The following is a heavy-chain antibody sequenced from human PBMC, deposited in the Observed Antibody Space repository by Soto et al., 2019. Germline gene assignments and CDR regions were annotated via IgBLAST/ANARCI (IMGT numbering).Heavy chain of an antibody. CDR2: IYYSGNT. Sequence: NPSETLSLTCTVSGGSISSGDYYWSWIRQHPGKGLEWIGYIYYSGNTYYNPSLKSRVIISLDTSKNQFSLKLSSVIAADTAVYYCARGLSGAVNFDYWGQGTLVTVSS. D-gene: IGHD3-10*02. J-gene: IGHJ4*02. V-gene: IGHV4-31*03. CDR3: ARGLSGAVNFDY. CDR1: GGSISSGDYY.